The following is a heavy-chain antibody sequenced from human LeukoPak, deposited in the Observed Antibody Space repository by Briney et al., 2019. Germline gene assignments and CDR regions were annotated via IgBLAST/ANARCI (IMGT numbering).Heavy chain of an antibody. D-gene: IGHD6-19*01. CDR2: ISDSGGRT. J-gene: IGHJ4*02. Sequence: PGGSLRLSCAVSGITLSNYGMSWVRQVPGKGLEWVAGISDSGGRTNYADSVKGRFTISRDNPKNTLNLQMNSLRAEDTAVYYCARAGYSSGWYYFDYWGQGTLVTVSS. V-gene: IGHV3-23*01. CDR3: ARAGYSSGWYYFDY. CDR1: GITLSNYG.